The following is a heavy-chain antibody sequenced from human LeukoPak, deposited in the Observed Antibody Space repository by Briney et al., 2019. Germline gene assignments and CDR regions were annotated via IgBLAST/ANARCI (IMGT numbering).Heavy chain of an antibody. Sequence: GRSLRLSCAASGFTFSSYGMHWVRQAPGKGLEWVAVIWYDGSNKYYADSVKGRFTISRDNSKNTLYLRMNSLRAEDTAVYYCARVPGYCSGGSCHYYYYGMDVWGQGTTVTVSS. D-gene: IGHD2-15*01. CDR1: GFTFSSYG. J-gene: IGHJ6*02. V-gene: IGHV3-33*01. CDR2: IWYDGSNK. CDR3: ARVPGYCSGGSCHYYYYGMDV.